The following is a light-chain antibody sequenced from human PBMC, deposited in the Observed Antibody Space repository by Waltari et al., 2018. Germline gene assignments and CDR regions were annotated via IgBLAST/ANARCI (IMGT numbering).Light chain of an antibody. CDR1: HAVRTTS. CDR3: QQYDSIVLT. V-gene: IGKV3-20*01. CDR2: GAS. Sequence: CRASHAVRTTSLNWYQQKPGQAPRLLIYGASSRATGIPDRFSGSGSGTDFTLTISRLEPEDFAVYYCQQYDSIVLTFGGGTRVEI. J-gene: IGKJ4*01.